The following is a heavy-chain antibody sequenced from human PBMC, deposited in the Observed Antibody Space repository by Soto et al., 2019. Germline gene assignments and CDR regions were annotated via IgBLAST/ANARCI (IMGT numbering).Heavy chain of an antibody. J-gene: IGHJ3*02. CDR1: GGSISSGGYY. CDR3: ARDLVNSYYYDSSGAFDI. D-gene: IGHD3-22*01. V-gene: IGHV4-31*03. Sequence: SETLSLTCTVSGGSISSGGYYWSWIRQHPGKGLEWIGYIYYSGSTYYNPSLKSRVTISVDTSKNQFSLKLSSVTAADTAVYYCARDLVNSYYYDSSGAFDIWGQGTMVTVSS. CDR2: IYYSGST.